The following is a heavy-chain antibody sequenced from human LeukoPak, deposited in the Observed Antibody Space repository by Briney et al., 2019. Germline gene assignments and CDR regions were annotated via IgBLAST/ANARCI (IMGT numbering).Heavy chain of an antibody. V-gene: IGHV3-21*01. J-gene: IGHJ4*02. CDR3: ARLRIQLWFFDY. CDR2: ISSSSSYI. CDR1: GFTFSSYS. D-gene: IGHD5-18*01. Sequence: GGSLRLSCAASGFTFSSYSMSWVRQAPGKGLEWVSSISSSSSYIYYADSVKGRFTISRDNAKNSLYLQMNSLRAEDTAVYYCARLRIQLWFFDYWGQGTLVTVSS.